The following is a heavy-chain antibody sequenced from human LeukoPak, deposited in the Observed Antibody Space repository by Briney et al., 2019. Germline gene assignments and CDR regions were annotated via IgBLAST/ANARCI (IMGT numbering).Heavy chain of an antibody. Sequence: GGSLRLSCAASGFTFSSYAMSWVRQAPGKGLEWVSAISGSGGSTYYADSVKGRFTISRDNSKNTVYLQMNSLRDEDTAVYYCAKDRVPYCSGGSCHPLDYWGQGTLVTVSS. CDR3: AKDRVPYCSGGSCHPLDY. CDR1: GFTFSSYA. J-gene: IGHJ4*02. CDR2: ISGSGGST. D-gene: IGHD2-15*01. V-gene: IGHV3-23*01.